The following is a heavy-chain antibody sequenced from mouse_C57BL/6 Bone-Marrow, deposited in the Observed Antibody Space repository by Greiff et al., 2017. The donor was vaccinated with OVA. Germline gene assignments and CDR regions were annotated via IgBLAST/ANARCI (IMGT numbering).Heavy chain of an antibody. Sequence: QVQLQQPGAELVKPGASVKMSCKASGYTFTSYWITWVKQRPGQGLEWIGDIYPGSGSTNYNEKFKSKATLTVDTSSSTAYMQLSSLTSEDAAVYYCAAFGTTVVARYFDVWGTGTTVTVSS. V-gene: IGHV1-55*01. CDR1: GYTFTSYW. J-gene: IGHJ1*03. CDR2: IYPGSGST. D-gene: IGHD1-1*01. CDR3: AAFGTTVVARYFDV.